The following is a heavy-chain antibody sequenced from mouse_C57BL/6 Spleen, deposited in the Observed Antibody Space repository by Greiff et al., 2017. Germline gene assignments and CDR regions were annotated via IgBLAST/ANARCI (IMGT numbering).Heavy chain of an antibody. CDR3: ARYQQESGDY. V-gene: IGHV1-22*01. CDR2: INPNNGGT. D-gene: IGHD4-1*01. CDR1: GYTFTDYN. Sequence: EVQLKQSGPELVKPGASVKMSCKASGYTFTDYNMHWVKQSHGKSLEWIGYINPNNGGTSYNQKFKGKATLTVNKSSSTAYMELRSLTSEDSAVYYCARYQQESGDYWGQGTTLTVSS. J-gene: IGHJ2*01.